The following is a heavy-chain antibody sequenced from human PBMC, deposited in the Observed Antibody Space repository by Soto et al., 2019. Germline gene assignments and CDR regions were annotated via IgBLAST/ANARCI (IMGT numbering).Heavy chain of an antibody. J-gene: IGHJ4*02. Sequence: GGSLRLSCAASGFTFSSYGMHWVRQAPGKGLEWVAVISYDGSNKYYADSVKGRFTISRDNSKNTLYLQMNSLRAEDTAVYYCAKDQERSSWYIIDYWGQGTLVTVSS. CDR3: AKDQERSSWYIIDY. CDR1: GFTFSSYG. CDR2: ISYDGSNK. V-gene: IGHV3-30*18. D-gene: IGHD6-13*01.